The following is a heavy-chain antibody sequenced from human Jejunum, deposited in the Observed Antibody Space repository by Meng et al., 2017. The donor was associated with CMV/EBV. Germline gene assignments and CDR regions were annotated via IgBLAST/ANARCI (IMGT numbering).Heavy chain of an antibody. D-gene: IGHD6-6*01. CDR1: GLTFSNYA. Sequence: SLKISCAASGLTFSNYAMTWVRQAPGKGLEWVSVINSGGSDTKYADSVKGRFTISRDNSKNTLYLQMNSLRAEDTAVYYCDASDYWGQGTQVTVSS. CDR2: INSGGSDT. J-gene: IGHJ4*02. CDR3: DASDY. V-gene: IGHV3-23*03.